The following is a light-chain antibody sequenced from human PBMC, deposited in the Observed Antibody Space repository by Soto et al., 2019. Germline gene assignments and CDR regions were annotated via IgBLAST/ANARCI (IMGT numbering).Light chain of an antibody. Sequence: DIVMTQSPATLSVSPGERATLSCRASQSIRTDLAWYQQKSGQGPRLLIYDASTRATGIPARFSGSGSGTEFTLTISSLQSEDFAVYYCQQRSNWPPTFGQGTRLEIK. CDR2: DAS. CDR3: QQRSNWPPT. J-gene: IGKJ5*01. V-gene: IGKV3D-15*01. CDR1: QSIRTD.